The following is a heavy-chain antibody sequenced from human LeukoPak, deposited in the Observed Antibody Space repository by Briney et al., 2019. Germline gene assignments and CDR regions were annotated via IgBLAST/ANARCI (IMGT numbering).Heavy chain of an antibody. D-gene: IGHD5-24*01. CDR3: TRRCKDAYTLYCFDY. CDR2: MYYSGGT. J-gene: IGHJ4*02. V-gene: IGHV4-59*01. Sequence: SETLSLTCTVSGGSINSYYWSWIRQPPGKGLYWIGHMYYSGGTNYNPSLKSRVTISVDTSKNQFSLKLSSVTAADTAVYYCTRRCKDAYTLYCFDYWGQGTLVTVSS. CDR1: GGSINSYY.